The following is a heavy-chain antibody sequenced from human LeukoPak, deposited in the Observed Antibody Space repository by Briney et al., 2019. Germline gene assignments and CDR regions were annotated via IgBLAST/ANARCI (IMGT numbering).Heavy chain of an antibody. CDR3: ARGHRYCSSTSCYIWFDP. CDR2: VYYSGST. Sequence: PSETLSLTCTVSGGSINSGGYYWSWIRQHPGKGLEWTGYVYYSGSTYYNPSLKSRVTISVDTSKNQFSLKLSSVTAADTAVYYCARGHRYCSSTSCYIWFDPWGQGTLVTVSS. D-gene: IGHD2-2*02. CDR1: GGSINSGGYY. V-gene: IGHV4-31*03. J-gene: IGHJ5*02.